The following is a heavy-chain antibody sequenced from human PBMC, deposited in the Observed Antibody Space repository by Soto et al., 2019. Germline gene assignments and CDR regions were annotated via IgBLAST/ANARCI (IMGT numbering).Heavy chain of an antibody. Sequence: GGSLRLSCAASGFTFSSYAMSWVRQAPGKGLEWVSAISGSGGSTYYADSVKGRFTISRDNSKNTLYLQMNSLRAEDTAVYYCAKAPAQQDYYDFWSGYTEAAHWYFDLWGRGTLVTVSS. J-gene: IGHJ2*01. V-gene: IGHV3-23*01. CDR1: GFTFSSYA. CDR2: ISGSGGST. D-gene: IGHD3-3*01. CDR3: AKAPAQQDYYDFWSGYTEAAHWYFDL.